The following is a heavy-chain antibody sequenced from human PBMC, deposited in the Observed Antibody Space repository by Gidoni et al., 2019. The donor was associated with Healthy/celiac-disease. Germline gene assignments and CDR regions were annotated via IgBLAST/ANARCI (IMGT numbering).Heavy chain of an antibody. CDR2: INAGNGNT. D-gene: IGHD6-13*01. CDR3: ARAKYSSSCQTGRGWFDP. V-gene: IGHV1-3*01. Sequence: EKMGWINAGNGNTKYSQKFQGRVTITRDTSASTAYMELSSLRSEDTAVYYCARAKYSSSCQTGRGWFDPWGQGTLVTVSS. J-gene: IGHJ5*02.